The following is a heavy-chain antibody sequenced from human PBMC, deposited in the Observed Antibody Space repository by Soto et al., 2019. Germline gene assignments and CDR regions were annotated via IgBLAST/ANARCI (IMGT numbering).Heavy chain of an antibody. Sequence: GGSLRLSCAASRFTFSSYAMSWVRQAPGKGLEWVSGISGSGGSTYYADSVKGRFTISRDNSKNTLYLQMNSLRAEDTAVYYCAKDQYFAAGAFDYWGQGTLVTVSS. CDR3: AKDQYFAAGAFDY. V-gene: IGHV3-23*01. CDR2: ISGSGGST. CDR1: RFTFSSYA. D-gene: IGHD3-9*01. J-gene: IGHJ4*02.